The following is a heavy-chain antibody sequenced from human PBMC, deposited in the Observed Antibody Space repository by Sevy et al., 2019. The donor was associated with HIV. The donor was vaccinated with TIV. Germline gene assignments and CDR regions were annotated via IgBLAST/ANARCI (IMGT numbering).Heavy chain of an antibody. J-gene: IGHJ3*02. CDR3: AREGSYGYQNAFDI. CDR2: ISSSSSTI. D-gene: IGHD5-18*01. Sequence: GSLRLSCAASGFTFSSYSMNWVRQAPGKGLEWVSYISSSSSTIYYADSVKGRFTISRDNAKNSLYLQMNSLRDEDTAVYYCAREGSYGYQNAFDIWGQGTMVTVSS. V-gene: IGHV3-48*02. CDR1: GFTFSSYS.